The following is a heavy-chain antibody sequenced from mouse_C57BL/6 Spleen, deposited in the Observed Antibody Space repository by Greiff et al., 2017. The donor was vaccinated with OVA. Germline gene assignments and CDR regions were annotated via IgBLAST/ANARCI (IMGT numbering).Heavy chain of an antibody. V-gene: IGHV1-22*01. CDR2: IDPNNGGT. J-gene: IGHJ1*03. CDR3: AREGTLRQYFEV. CDR1: GYTFTDYN. D-gene: IGHD2-12*01. Sequence: VQLKQSGPELVKPGASVKMSCKASGYTFTDYNMHWVKQSHGKSLEWIGYIDPNNGGTSYNQKFKGKATLTVNKSSSTAYMELRSLTSEDSAVYYCAREGTLRQYFEVWGTGTTVTVSS.